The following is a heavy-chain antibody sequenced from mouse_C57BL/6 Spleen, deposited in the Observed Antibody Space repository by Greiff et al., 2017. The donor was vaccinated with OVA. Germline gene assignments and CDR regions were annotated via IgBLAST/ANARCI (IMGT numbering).Heavy chain of an antibody. Sequence: VQLQESGAELVKPGASVKISCKASGYAFSSYWMNWVKQRPGKGLEWIGQIYPGDGDTNYNGKFKGKATLTAAKSSSTAYMQLSSLTSEDSAVYFCARNYGSSYDAMDYWGQGTSVTVSS. CDR1: GYAFSSYW. V-gene: IGHV1-80*01. CDR3: ARNYGSSYDAMDY. CDR2: IYPGDGDT. D-gene: IGHD1-1*01. J-gene: IGHJ4*01.